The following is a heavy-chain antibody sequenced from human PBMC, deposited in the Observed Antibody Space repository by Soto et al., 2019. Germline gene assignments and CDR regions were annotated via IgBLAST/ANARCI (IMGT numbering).Heavy chain of an antibody. CDR2: IIPILGIA. Sequence: ASVKVSCKASGGTFSSYTISWVRQAPGQGLEWMGRIIPILGIASYAQKFQGRVTITADKSTSTAYMELSSLRSEDTAVYYCASSTYNWNDDDAFDIWGQGTMVTVS. CDR3: ASSTYNWNDDDAFDI. CDR1: GGTFSSYT. V-gene: IGHV1-69*02. J-gene: IGHJ3*02. D-gene: IGHD1-20*01.